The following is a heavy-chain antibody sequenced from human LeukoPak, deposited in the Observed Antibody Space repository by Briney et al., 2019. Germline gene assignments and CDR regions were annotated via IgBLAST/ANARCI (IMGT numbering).Heavy chain of an antibody. D-gene: IGHD2-2*01. J-gene: IGHJ4*02. V-gene: IGHV3-33*01. Sequence: GGSLRLSCAASGFTFSSYGMHWVRQATGKALECVAVIWYDGSNKYYADSVKGRFTISRDNSKNTLYLQMNSLRAEDTAVYYCARELEYQLPYFDYWGQGTLVTVSS. CDR2: IWYDGSNK. CDR3: ARELEYQLPYFDY. CDR1: GFTFSSYG.